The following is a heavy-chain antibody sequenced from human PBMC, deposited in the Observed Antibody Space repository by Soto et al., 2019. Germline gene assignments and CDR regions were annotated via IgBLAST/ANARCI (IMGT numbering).Heavy chain of an antibody. CDR1: GFTFSSHS. D-gene: IGHD5-12*01. CDR3: ARDNPSGYGDC. V-gene: IGHV3-48*01. CDR2: ISSSSSTI. Sequence: EVQLVESGGGLVQPGGSLRLFCAASGFTFSSHSMNWVRQAPGKGLEWVSYISSSSSTIYYADSVKGRFTISRDNAKNSLSLQMNSLRAEDTAVYYCARDNPSGYGDCWGQGTLVTVSS. J-gene: IGHJ4*02.